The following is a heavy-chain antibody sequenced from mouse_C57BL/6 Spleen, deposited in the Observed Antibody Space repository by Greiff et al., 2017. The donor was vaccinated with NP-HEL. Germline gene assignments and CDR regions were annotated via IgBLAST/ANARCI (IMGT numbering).Heavy chain of an antibody. CDR1: GFTFSSYA. V-gene: IGHV5-4*01. J-gene: IGHJ4*01. Sequence: EVQLVESGAGLVKPGGSLKLSCAASGFTFSSYAMSWVRQTPGKRLEWVATISHGGGCTNYPENVKGRFTITGDNANSNLYLQMRHLKSEDTTMYYCAIVGGFYAIDYWGQGTSVTVSS. CDR2: ISHGGGCT. CDR3: AIVGGFYAIDY.